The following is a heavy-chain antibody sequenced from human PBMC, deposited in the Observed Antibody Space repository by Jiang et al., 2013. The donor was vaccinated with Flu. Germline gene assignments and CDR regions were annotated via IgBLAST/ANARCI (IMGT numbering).Heavy chain of an antibody. CDR3: ARRGIAVAGVFDP. Sequence: QPGRSLRLSCAASGFTFSSYAMHWVRQAPGKGLEWVAVISYDGSNKYYADSVKGRFTISRDNSKNTLYLQMNSLRAEDTAVYYCARRGIAVAGVFDPWGQGTLVTVSS. CDR2: ISYDGSNK. CDR1: GFTFSSYA. J-gene: IGHJ5*02. V-gene: IGHV3-30-3*01. D-gene: IGHD6-19*01.